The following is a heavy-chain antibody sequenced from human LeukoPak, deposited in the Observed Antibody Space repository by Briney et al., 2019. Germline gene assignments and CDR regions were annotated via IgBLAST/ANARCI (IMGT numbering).Heavy chain of an antibody. D-gene: IGHD5-12*01. CDR2: IYPGHSDT. Sequence: GGSLKTSCKDSGYSSTNYWIGYVRQMPGKGRGWMWIIYPGHSDTKYSPYIQVQVTISADKSINTAYLQWSSLRTSGTAMYYCARQGTIVAGTLGTTFDYWGQGTLLTVSS. V-gene: IGHV5-51*01. CDR3: ARQGTIVAGTLGTTFDY. J-gene: IGHJ4*02. CDR1: GYSSTNYW.